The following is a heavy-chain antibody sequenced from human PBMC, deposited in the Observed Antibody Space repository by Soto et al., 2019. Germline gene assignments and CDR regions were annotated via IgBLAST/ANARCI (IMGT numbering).Heavy chain of an antibody. Sequence: PGGSLRLSCAASGFTFSSYWMSWVRQAPGKGLEWVANIKQDGSEKYYVDSVKGRFTISRDNAKNSLYLQMNSLRAEDTAVYYCERDLRIAAARRPYGMDVWGQGTTVTVSS. CDR2: IKQDGSEK. V-gene: IGHV3-7*03. J-gene: IGHJ6*02. D-gene: IGHD6-13*01. CDR3: ERDLRIAAARRPYGMDV. CDR1: GFTFSSYW.